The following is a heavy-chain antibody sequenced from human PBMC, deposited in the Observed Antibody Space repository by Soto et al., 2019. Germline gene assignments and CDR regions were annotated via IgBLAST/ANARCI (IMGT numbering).Heavy chain of an antibody. CDR3: ARDHDEDFGYDLDYFDY. Sequence: GGSLRLSCAASGFTFSSYWMHWVRQAPGKGLVWVSRISYSSVTFDYADSVKGRFTISRDNAKNSLYLQMNSLRAEDTAFYYCARDHDEDFGYDLDYFDYWGQGTLVTVSS. J-gene: IGHJ4*02. V-gene: IGHV3-74*01. CDR2: ISYSSVTF. CDR1: GFTFSSYW. D-gene: IGHD5-12*01.